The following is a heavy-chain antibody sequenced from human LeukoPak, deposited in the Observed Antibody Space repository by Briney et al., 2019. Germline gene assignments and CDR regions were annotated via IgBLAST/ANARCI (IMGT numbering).Heavy chain of an antibody. CDR3: ARDYDRNGYRVYYFDY. V-gene: IGHV3-30*04. CDR2: VSSDGSNE. Sequence: GGSLRLSCAASGFTFSAYTMHWVRQAPGKGLEWVAVVSSDGSNEYSADSVKGRFTVSRDNSKNTLYLQINSLRAEDTAVYYCARDYDRNGYRVYYFDYWGQGTLVTVSS. D-gene: IGHD3-22*01. J-gene: IGHJ4*02. CDR1: GFTFSAYT.